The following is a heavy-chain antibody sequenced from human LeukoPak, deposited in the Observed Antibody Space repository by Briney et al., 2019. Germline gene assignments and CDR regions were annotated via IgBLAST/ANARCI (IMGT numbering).Heavy chain of an antibody. Sequence: GGSLRLSCAASGFTFSSYSMNWVRQAPGKGLEWVSYISGSSSAISYADSVKGRFTISRDNAKNSLYLQMNSLRDEDTAVYYCARELYGSGSYMDYWGQGTLVTVSS. V-gene: IGHV3-48*02. D-gene: IGHD3-10*01. CDR2: ISGSSSAI. J-gene: IGHJ4*02. CDR1: GFTFSSYS. CDR3: ARELYGSGSYMDY.